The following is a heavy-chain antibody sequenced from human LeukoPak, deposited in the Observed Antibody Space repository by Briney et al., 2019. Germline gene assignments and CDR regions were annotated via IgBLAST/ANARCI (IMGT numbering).Heavy chain of an antibody. V-gene: IGHV3-30*18. Sequence: QPGRSLRLSCAASGFTFSSYGMHWVRQAPGKGLEWVAAISYDGSNKYYADSVKGRFTISRDNSKNTLYLQMNSLRAEDTAVYYCAKDNTVYYYGMDVWGQGTTVTVSS. CDR2: ISYDGSNK. J-gene: IGHJ6*02. CDR1: GFTFSSYG. CDR3: AKDNTVYYYGMDV. D-gene: IGHD4-17*01.